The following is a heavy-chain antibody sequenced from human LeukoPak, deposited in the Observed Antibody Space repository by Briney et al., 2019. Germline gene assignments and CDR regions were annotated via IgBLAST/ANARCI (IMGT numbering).Heavy chain of an antibody. Sequence: GASVKVSCKASGYTFTGYYMHWVRQAPGQGLEWMGWINPNSGGTNYAQKFQGRVTMTRDTSISTAYMELSRLRSDDTAVYYCARPLAVARGAFDIWGQGTMVTVSS. CDR2: INPNSGGT. J-gene: IGHJ3*02. CDR3: ARPLAVARGAFDI. CDR1: GYTFTGYY. D-gene: IGHD4-23*01. V-gene: IGHV1-2*02.